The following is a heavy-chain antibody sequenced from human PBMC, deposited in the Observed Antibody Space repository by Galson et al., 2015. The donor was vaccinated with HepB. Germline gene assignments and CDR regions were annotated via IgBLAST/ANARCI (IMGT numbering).Heavy chain of an antibody. CDR2: INPDSGGT. Sequence: SVKVSCKASGYTFSGYYIHWVRRAPGQGLEWMGWINPDSGGTNFAQKFQGRVIMTRDTSINTAYMELRRLRSDDTAVYFCARGSRTGSKWIQKVYYVMDVWGQGTTVTVSS. CDR1: GYTFSGYY. V-gene: IGHV1-2*02. J-gene: IGHJ6*02. D-gene: IGHD5-18*01. CDR3: ARGSRTGSKWIQKVYYVMDV.